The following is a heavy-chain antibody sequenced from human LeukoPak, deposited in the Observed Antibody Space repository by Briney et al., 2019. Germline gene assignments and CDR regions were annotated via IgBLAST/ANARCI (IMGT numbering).Heavy chain of an antibody. CDR3: ARLDCIVEGCYNH. V-gene: IGHV4-59*08. CDR1: VHSVTRLF. J-gene: IGHJ4*02. Sequence: PSETLSLTCCFCVHSVTRLFWKWVRQPPAKGLEGIGYVSSDGTTNYTPSLWSRLIMSVDTAKYDICLILTSVTAADTATYYWARLDCIVEGCYNHWGRGTLVTVSS. D-gene: IGHD2-15*01. CDR2: VSSDGTT.